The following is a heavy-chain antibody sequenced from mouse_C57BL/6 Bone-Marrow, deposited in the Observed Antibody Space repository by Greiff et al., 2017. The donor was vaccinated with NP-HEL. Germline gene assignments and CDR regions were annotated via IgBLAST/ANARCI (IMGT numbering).Heavy chain of an antibody. J-gene: IGHJ4*01. V-gene: IGHV14-4*01. Sequence: VQLKESGAELVRRGASVKLSCTASGFNIKDDYMHWVKQRPEQGLEWIGWIDPANGDTEYASKFQGKATITADTSSNTAYLQLSSLTSEDTAVYYCTTRQATGAMDYWGQGTSVTVSS. CDR2: IDPANGDT. CDR3: TTRQATGAMDY. D-gene: IGHD3-2*02. CDR1: GFNIKDDY.